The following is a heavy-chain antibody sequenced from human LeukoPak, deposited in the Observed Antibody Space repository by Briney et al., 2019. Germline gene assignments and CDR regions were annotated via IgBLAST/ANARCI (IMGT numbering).Heavy chain of an antibody. J-gene: IGHJ3*02. CDR2: IYYSGST. D-gene: IGHD7-27*01. V-gene: IGHV4-61*05. CDR1: GGSISTSNYY. Sequence: PSETLSLTCTVSGGSISTSNYYWSWIRQPPGKGLEWIGYIYYSGSTNYNPSLKSRVTISVDTSKNQFSLKLSSMTAADTAVYYCARLPSKWGSDAFDIWGQGTMVTVSS. CDR3: ARLPSKWGSDAFDI.